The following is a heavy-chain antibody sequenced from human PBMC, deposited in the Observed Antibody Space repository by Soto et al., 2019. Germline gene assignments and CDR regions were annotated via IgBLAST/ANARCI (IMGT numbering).Heavy chain of an antibody. CDR2: IYPGDSDT. J-gene: IGHJ4*02. CDR3: VNNWNYIWGY. CDR1: GYSFANYW. V-gene: IGHV5-51*01. Sequence: PGESLKISCKGSGYSFANYWLAWVRQVPGKGLEWMGIIYPGDSDTRYSPSFQGQVTISADKSISTAYLQWSSLKASDTAMYYCVNNWNYIWGYWGQGTLVTVSS. D-gene: IGHD1-20*01.